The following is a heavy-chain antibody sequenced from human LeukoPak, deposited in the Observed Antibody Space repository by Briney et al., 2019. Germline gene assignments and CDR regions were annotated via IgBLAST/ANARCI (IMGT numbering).Heavy chain of an antibody. CDR2: ISSSGSTI. CDR1: GFTFSSYG. V-gene: IGHV3-48*03. D-gene: IGHD7-27*01. Sequence: PGGSLRLSCAASGFTFSSYGMNWVRQAPGKGLEWVSYISSSGSTIYYADSVKGRFTISRVNAKNSLYLQMNSLRAEDTAVYYCARDGVWGPTCFAETDDAFEIWGHGTMVTVSS. J-gene: IGHJ3*02. CDR3: ARDGVWGPTCFAETDDAFEI.